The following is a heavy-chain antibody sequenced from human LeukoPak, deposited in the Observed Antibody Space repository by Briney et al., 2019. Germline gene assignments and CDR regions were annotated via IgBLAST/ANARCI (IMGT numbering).Heavy chain of an antibody. CDR1: GFTFSSYD. Sequence: PARSLRLSCAASGFTFSSYDMHWVRQAPGKGLEWVAVISYDGSNKYYADSVKGRFAISRDNSRNTVYLQMNSLRVEDTAVYYCARANTPFADYRGQGTLVTVSS. J-gene: IGHJ4*02. V-gene: IGHV3-30*09. CDR3: ARANTPFADY. CDR2: ISYDGSNK. D-gene: IGHD2-2*02.